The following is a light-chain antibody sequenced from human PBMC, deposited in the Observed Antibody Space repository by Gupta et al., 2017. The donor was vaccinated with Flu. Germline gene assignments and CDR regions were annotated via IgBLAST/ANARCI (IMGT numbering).Light chain of an antibody. CDR1: QTGKMKY. V-gene: IGKV3-20*01. J-gene: IGKJ2*01. CDR3: QFYGGAPPRYT. CDR2: ATS. Sequence: EIVLTQSQDPLSLSPGDRAALSCRASQTGKMKYFTWYQQKPGQPPSALIYATSTRAAGVPDRFSVSGSGTDFTLSINRLEPEDFAVDYCQFYGGAPPRYTFGQGS.